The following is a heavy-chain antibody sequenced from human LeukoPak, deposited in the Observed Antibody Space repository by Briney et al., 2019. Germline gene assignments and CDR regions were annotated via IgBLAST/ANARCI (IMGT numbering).Heavy chain of an antibody. CDR1: GGSFSGYY. V-gene: IGHV4-34*01. D-gene: IGHD2-15*01. CDR2: INHSGST. Sequence: KPSETLSLTCAVYGGSFSGYYWSWIRQPPGKGLEWIGEINHSGSTNYNPSPKSRVTISVDTSKNQFSLKLSSVTAADTAVYYCARDRIVVVVAATFRGAFDIWGQGTMVTVSS. CDR3: ARDRIVVVVAATFRGAFDI. J-gene: IGHJ3*02.